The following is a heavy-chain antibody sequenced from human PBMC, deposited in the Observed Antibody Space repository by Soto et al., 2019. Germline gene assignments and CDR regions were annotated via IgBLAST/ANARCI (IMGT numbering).Heavy chain of an antibody. J-gene: IGHJ5*02. D-gene: IGHD5-12*01. V-gene: IGHV4-59*01. CDR2: IYYSGST. Sequence: PSETLSLTCTVSGGSISSYYWSWIRQPPGKGLEWIGYIYYSGSTNYNPSLKSRVTISVDTSKNQFSLKLSSVTAADTAVYYCARGPIVATILTYYNWFDPWGQGTLVIVSS. CDR1: GGSISSYY. CDR3: ARGPIVATILTYYNWFDP.